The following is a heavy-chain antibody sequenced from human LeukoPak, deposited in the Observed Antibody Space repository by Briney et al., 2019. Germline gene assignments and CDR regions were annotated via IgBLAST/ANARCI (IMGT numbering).Heavy chain of an antibody. CDR3: ARGDGYNTYGMDV. D-gene: IGHD5-24*01. CDR1: GGSISSYY. Sequence: SETLSLTCTVSGGSISSYYWSWIRQPPGKGLEWIGYIYYSGSTNYNPSLKSRVTISVDTSKNQFSPKLGSVTAADTAVYYCARGDGYNTYGMDVWGQGTTVTVSS. J-gene: IGHJ6*02. V-gene: IGHV4-59*08. CDR2: IYYSGST.